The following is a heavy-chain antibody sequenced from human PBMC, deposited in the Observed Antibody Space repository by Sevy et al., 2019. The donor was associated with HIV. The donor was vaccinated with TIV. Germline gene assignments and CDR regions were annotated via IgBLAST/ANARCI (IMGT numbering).Heavy chain of an antibody. J-gene: IGHJ6*02. Sequence: GGSLRLSCAASGFTFSTYAMYWVRQAPGKGLEYVSAISGGGGSTYYGTSVKGRFTVSRDNAKNTLYLQMGSLRAEDMAAYFCARKYHDTSGYPRYSMDVWGQGTTVTVSS. CDR1: GFTFSTYA. D-gene: IGHD3-22*01. CDR3: ARKYHDTSGYPRYSMDV. CDR2: ISGGGGST. V-gene: IGHV3-64*01.